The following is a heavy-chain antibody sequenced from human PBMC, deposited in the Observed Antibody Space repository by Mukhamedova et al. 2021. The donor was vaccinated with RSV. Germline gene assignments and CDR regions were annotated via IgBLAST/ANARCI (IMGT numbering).Heavy chain of an antibody. D-gene: IGHD2-2*01. V-gene: IGHV1-69*04. J-gene: IGHJ3*02. Sequence: AQKFQGRVTITADKSTSTAYMELSSLRSEDTAVYYCARARYCSSTSCYDAFDIWGQGTKVTVSS. CDR3: ARARYCSSTSCYDAFDI.